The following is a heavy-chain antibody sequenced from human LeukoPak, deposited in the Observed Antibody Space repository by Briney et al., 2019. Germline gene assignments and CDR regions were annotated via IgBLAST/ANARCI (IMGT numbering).Heavy chain of an antibody. D-gene: IGHD5-24*01. J-gene: IGHJ4*02. CDR2: IKQDGSEK. Sequence: GGSLRLSCAASGFTFSSYWMSWVRQAPGKGLEWVANIKQDGSEKYYADSVKGRFTISRDNSKNTLYLQMNSLRAEDTAVYYCAKDRGEMATITFDYWGQGTLVTVSS. CDR1: GFTFSSYW. V-gene: IGHV3-7*01. CDR3: AKDRGEMATITFDY.